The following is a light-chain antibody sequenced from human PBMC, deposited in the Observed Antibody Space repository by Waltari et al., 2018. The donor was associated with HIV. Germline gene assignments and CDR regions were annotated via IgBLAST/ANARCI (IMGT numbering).Light chain of an antibody. CDR1: HAISSY. CDR2: GAS. Sequence: DIQLTQSPSFVSASVGDTVTITCRASHAISSYVAWYQQRPTKAPKVLLYGASTLQAGVPSRFRGSGSGTEFTLTITSVQPDDFATYYCQQIKTLPLTFGGGTRIDIK. V-gene: IGKV1-9*01. CDR3: QQIKTLPLT. J-gene: IGKJ4*01.